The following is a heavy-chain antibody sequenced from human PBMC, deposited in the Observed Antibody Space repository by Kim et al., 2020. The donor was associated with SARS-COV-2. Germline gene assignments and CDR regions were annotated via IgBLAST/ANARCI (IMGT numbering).Heavy chain of an antibody. V-gene: IGHV4-30-2*01. D-gene: IGHD3-16*02. Sequence: TYYNPSLKRRVTTAVDKSKNQFSLKLSSVTAADTAVYYCARGFGGVIAADYWGQGTLVTVSS. CDR2: T. J-gene: IGHJ4*02. CDR3: ARGFGGVIAADY.